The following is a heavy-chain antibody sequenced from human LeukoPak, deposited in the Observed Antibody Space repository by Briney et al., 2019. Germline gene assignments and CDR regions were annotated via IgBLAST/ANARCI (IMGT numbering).Heavy chain of an antibody. J-gene: IGHJ6*02. V-gene: IGHV3-74*01. Sequence: GGSLRLSCAASGFTFSSYWMHWLRHAPGKGLVWVSRISSDGSSTSYADSVKGRFTISRDNAKNTLYLQMNSLRAEDTAVYYCARDQLWFGTTYYYYGMDVWGQGTTVTVSS. CDR2: ISSDGSST. CDR3: ARDQLWFGTTYYYYGMDV. D-gene: IGHD3-10*01. CDR1: GFTFSSYW.